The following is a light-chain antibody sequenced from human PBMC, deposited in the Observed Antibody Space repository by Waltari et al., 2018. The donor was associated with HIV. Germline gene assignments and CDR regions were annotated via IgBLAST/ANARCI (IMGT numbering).Light chain of an antibody. CDR3: CSYTTSDTWV. Sequence: QSALTQPASVSGSPGQSITISCAGTSSDVGHYNLVYWYQQHPGKAPKLIVFEVTNRPSGLSSRFSGSKSDNTASLTISGLQAEDEADYYCCSYTTSDTWVFGGGTKLTVL. CDR2: EVT. V-gene: IGLV2-14*01. J-gene: IGLJ3*02. CDR1: SSDVGHYNL.